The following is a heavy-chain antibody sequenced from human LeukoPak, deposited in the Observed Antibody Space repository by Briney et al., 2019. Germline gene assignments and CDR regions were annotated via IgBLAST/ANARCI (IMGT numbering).Heavy chain of an antibody. Sequence: SETLSLTCTVSGGSISYYYWSWIRQSQGKGLEWIGYIYYSGTSNYNPSLKSRVTISVDTSKNQFSLQLRSVTAADTAVYYCAREDPQTTVPEGMDVWGQGTTVTVSS. D-gene: IGHD4-17*01. J-gene: IGHJ6*02. CDR2: IYYSGTS. CDR3: AREDPQTTVPEGMDV. CDR1: GGSISYYY. V-gene: IGHV4-59*01.